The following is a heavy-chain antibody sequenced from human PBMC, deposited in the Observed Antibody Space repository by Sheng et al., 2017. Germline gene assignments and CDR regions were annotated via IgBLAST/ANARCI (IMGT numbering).Heavy chain of an antibody. CDR3: ARDDISSWPPSDWFDP. Sequence: EVQLVESGGGLVKPGGSLRLSCAASGFTFSSYSMNWVRQAPGKGLEWVSSISSSSSYIYYADSVKGRFTISRDNAKNSLYLQMNSLRAEDTAVYYCARDDISSWPPSDWFDPWGQGTLVTVSS. D-gene: IGHD6-13*01. J-gene: IGHJ5*02. V-gene: IGHV3-21*01. CDR1: GFTFSSYS. CDR2: ISSSSSYI.